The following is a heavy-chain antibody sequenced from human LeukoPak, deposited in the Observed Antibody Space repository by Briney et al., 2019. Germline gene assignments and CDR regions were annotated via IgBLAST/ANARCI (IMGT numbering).Heavy chain of an antibody. CDR1: GGSISSGDYY. V-gene: IGHV4-30-4*01. CDR3: ARSGGSGSPSYFDY. D-gene: IGHD3-10*01. Sequence: SEILSLTCTVSGGSISSGDYYWSWIRQPPGKGLEWIGYIYYSGSTYYNPSLKSRVTISVDTSKNQFSLKLSSVTAADTAVYYCARSGGSGSPSYFDYWGQGTLVTVSS. CDR2: IYYSGST. J-gene: IGHJ4*02.